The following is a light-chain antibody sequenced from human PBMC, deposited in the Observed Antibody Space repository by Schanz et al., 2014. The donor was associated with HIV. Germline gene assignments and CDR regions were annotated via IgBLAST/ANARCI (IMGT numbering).Light chain of an antibody. V-gene: IGLV2-14*03. CDR1: SSDVGGYKC. CDR3: SSYTSSSSLYV. CDR2: DVV. J-gene: IGLJ1*01. Sequence: QHPSSSWSPGQSVTISCTGTSSDVGGYKCVSWYQQHPDTAPKLVIYDVVKRPSGVSNRFSGSKSGNTASLTISGLQAEDEADYYCSSYTSSSSLYVFGTGTKLTVL.